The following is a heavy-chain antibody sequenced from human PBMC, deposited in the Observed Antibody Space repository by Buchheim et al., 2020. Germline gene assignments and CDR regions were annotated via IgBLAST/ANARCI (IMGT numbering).Heavy chain of an antibody. CDR2: ISYDGSNK. CDR3: AKDFGGMATTLYYFDY. V-gene: IGHV3-30*18. CDR1: GFTFSSYG. J-gene: IGHJ4*02. D-gene: IGHD5-24*01. Sequence: QVQLVESGGGVVQPGRSLRLSCAASGFTFSSYGMHWVRQAPGKGLEWVAVISYDGSNKYYADSVKGRFTISRDNSKNTLYLQMNSLRAEDTAVYYCAKDFGGMATTLYYFDYWGQGTL.